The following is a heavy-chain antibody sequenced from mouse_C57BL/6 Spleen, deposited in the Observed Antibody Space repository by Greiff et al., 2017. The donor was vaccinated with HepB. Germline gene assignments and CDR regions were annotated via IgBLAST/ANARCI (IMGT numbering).Heavy chain of an antibody. CDR1: GFTFSDYG. J-gene: IGHJ2*01. CDR2: ISSGSSTI. V-gene: IGHV5-17*01. D-gene: IGHD2-2*01. CDR3: ARGRMVTTGYYFDY. Sequence: DVKLVESGGGLVKPGGSLKLSCAASGFTFSDYGMHWVRQAPEKGLEWVAYISSGSSTIYYADTVKGRFTISRDNAKNTLFLQMTSLRSEDTAMYYCARGRMVTTGYYFDYWGQGTTLTVSS.